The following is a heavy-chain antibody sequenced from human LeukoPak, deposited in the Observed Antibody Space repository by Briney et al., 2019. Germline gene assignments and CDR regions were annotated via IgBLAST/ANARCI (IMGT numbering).Heavy chain of an antibody. CDR3: ASTQGYSYGIYYYYYYMDV. Sequence: PGGSLRLSCAASGFTFSNSAMHWVRQAPGKGLEWVSDISGSGGSTYYADSVKGRFTISRDNSKNTLYLQMNSLRAEDTALYYCASTQGYSYGIYYYYYYMDVWGKGTTVTVSS. D-gene: IGHD5-18*01. CDR2: ISGSGGST. V-gene: IGHV3-23*01. CDR1: GFTFSNSA. J-gene: IGHJ6*03.